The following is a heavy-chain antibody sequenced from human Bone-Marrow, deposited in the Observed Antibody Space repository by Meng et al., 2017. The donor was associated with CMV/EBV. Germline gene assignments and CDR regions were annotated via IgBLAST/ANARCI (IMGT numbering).Heavy chain of an antibody. D-gene: IGHD6-13*01. CDR1: GGTFSSYA. CDR2: IIPIFGTA. J-gene: IGHJ4*02. CDR3: ARSQHSSSWYPFTH. Sequence: HVRLCESGGEVKKPGSSVEVSCKASGGTFSSYAISWVRQAPGQWLEWMGGIIPIFGTANYAQKFQGRVTITADESTSTAYMELSSLRSEDTAVYYCARSQHSSSWYPFTHWGQGTLVTVSS. V-gene: IGHV1-69*01.